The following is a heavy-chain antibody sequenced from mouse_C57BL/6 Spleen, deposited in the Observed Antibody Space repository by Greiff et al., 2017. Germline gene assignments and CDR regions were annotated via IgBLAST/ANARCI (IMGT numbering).Heavy chain of an antibody. CDR1: GYTFTSYW. Sequence: QVQLQQSGAELVRPGTSVKLSCKASGYTFTSYWMHWVKQRPGQGLEWIGVIDPSDSYTNYNQKFKGKATLTVDTSSSTAYMQLSSLTSEDSAVYYCARDGYGAMDYWGQGTSVTVSS. J-gene: IGHJ4*01. V-gene: IGHV1-59*01. CDR3: ARDGYGAMDY. D-gene: IGHD2-3*01. CDR2: IDPSDSYT.